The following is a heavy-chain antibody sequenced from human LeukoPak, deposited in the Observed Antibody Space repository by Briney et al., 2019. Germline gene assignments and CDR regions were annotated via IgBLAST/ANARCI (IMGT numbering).Heavy chain of an antibody. CDR2: INHSGST. J-gene: IGHJ3*02. CDR1: GGSFSGYY. D-gene: IGHD3-3*01. V-gene: IGHV4-34*01. Sequence: SETLSLTCAVYGGSFSGYYWSWIRQPPGKGLEWIGEINHSGSTNYNPSLKSRVTISVDTSKNQFSLKLSSVTAADTAVYYCARLRLRFLEWLLYRDAFDIWGQGTMVTVSS. CDR3: ARLRLRFLEWLLYRDAFDI.